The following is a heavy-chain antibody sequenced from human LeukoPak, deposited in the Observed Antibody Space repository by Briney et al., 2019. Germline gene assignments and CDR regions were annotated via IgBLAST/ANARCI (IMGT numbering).Heavy chain of an antibody. CDR3: ARARGYCSSTSCPENWFDP. D-gene: IGHD2-2*01. CDR2: INHSGST. J-gene: IGHJ5*02. Sequence: SETLSLTCTVSGGSISSYYWSWIRQPPGKGLEWIGEINHSGSTNYNPSLKSRVTISVDTSKNQFSLKLSSVTAADTAVYYCARARGYCSSTSCPENWFDPWGQGTLVTVSS. V-gene: IGHV4-34*01. CDR1: GGSISSYY.